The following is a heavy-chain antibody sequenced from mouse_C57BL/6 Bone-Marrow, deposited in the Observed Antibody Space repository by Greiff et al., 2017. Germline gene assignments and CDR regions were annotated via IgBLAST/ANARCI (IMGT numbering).Heavy chain of an antibody. CDR1: GYTFTSYG. Sequence: VQLQQSGAELARPGASVKLSCKASGYTFTSYGISWVKQRTGQGLEWIGEIYPRSGNTYYNEKFKGKATMTADKSSSTVYMELRSLTSEDSAVYFCARLGPRAWFAYWGQGTLVTVSA. J-gene: IGHJ3*01. CDR3: ARLGPRAWFAY. CDR2: IYPRSGNT. V-gene: IGHV1-81*01.